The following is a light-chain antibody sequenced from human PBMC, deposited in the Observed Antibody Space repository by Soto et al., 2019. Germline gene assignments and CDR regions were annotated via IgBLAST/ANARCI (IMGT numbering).Light chain of an antibody. CDR2: GAS. V-gene: IGKV3-11*01. Sequence: IFLTQSPETLSLSPGERATLACRASQSVTNYIAWYQQRPGQAPGVLIYGASTRATGIPPRFSGSGSGTDFTLTLSSLEPEDFAVYYCQQRAGSSTFGQGTRLEIK. J-gene: IGKJ5*01. CDR3: QQRAGSST. CDR1: QSVTNY.